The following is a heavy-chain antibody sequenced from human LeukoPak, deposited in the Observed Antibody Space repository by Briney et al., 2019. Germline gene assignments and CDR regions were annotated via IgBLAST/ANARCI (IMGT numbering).Heavy chain of an antibody. Sequence: GGSLRLSCAASEFTFSSYWMHWVRQAPGKGLVWVSYINSDGSSTSYADYVKGRFTISRDNARNTLYLQMNSLRVEDTAVYYCARDGSLPDYWGQGTLVTVSS. V-gene: IGHV3-74*01. CDR3: ARDGSLPDY. CDR2: INSDGSST. J-gene: IGHJ4*02. CDR1: EFTFSSYW.